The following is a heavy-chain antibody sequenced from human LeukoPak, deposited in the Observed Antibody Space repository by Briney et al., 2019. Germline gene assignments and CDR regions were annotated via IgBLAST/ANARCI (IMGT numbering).Heavy chain of an antibody. CDR2: IYYSGST. CDR1: GGSISSYY. CDR3: ARHRRYSSGWYVQHYYMDV. D-gene: IGHD6-19*01. Sequence: PSETLSLTCTVSGGSISSYYWSWIRQPPGKGLEWIGYIYYSGSTNYNPSLKSRVTISVDTSKNQFSLKLSSVTAADTAVYYCARHRRYSSGWYVQHYYMDVWGKGTTVTVSS. J-gene: IGHJ6*03. V-gene: IGHV4-59*01.